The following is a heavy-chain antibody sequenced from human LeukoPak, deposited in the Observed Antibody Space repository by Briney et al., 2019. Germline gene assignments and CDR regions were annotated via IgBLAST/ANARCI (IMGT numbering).Heavy chain of an antibody. D-gene: IGHD1-1*01. CDR3: ARRGTGHGMDV. CDR1: GFTFSSYA. CDR2: INNDGSSA. J-gene: IGHJ6*02. V-gene: IGHV3-74*01. Sequence: GGSLRLSCAASGFTFSSYAMSWVRQVPGKGLVWVSRINNDGSSASYVDSVKGRFTISRDNAKNTLFLQMNSLRAEDTAVYYCARRGTGHGMDVWGQGTTVIVSS.